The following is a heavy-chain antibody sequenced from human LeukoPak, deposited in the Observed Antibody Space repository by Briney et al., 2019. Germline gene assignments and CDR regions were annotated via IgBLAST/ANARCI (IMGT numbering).Heavy chain of an antibody. J-gene: IGHJ3*02. CDR3: ATWGQGGSFHI. V-gene: IGHV1-2*02. Sequence: ASLKVFCKASGNTFKDSYVNWVRQAPGQGLQWMGWINADSGGTKIAQKCQGRVNMTRETSIHTAYMELSNLGGDDTAVYYCATWGQGGSFHIWGQGTLVSVSS. CDR2: INADSGGT. CDR1: GNTFKDSY. D-gene: IGHD3-16*01.